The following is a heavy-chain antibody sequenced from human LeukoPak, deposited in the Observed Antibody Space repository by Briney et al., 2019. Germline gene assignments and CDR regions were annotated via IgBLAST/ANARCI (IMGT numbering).Heavy chain of an antibody. CDR1: GFTFSSYA. Sequence: PGGSLRLSCAASGFTFSSYAMHWVRQAPGKGLEWVAVISYDGSNKYYADSVKGRFTISRDNSKNTLYLQMNSLRAEDTAVYYCAKDHRWGVITSDSFDYWGQGTLVTVSS. CDR2: ISYDGSNK. V-gene: IGHV3-30-3*01. J-gene: IGHJ4*02. CDR3: AKDHRWGVITSDSFDY. D-gene: IGHD3-10*01.